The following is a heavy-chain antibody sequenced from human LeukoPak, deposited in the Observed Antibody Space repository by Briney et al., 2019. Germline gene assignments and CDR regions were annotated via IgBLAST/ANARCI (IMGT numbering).Heavy chain of an antibody. J-gene: IGHJ3*02. V-gene: IGHV3-66*01. D-gene: IGHD3-22*01. Sequence: GGSLRLSCAASGFTVSSNYMSWVRQAPGKGLEWVSIIYSGGSTHYADSVKGRFTISRDNSKNTLYLQMNSLRAEDTAVYYCARDISSGYYDAFDIWGQGTMVTVSS. CDR1: GFTVSSNY. CDR2: IYSGGST. CDR3: ARDISSGYYDAFDI.